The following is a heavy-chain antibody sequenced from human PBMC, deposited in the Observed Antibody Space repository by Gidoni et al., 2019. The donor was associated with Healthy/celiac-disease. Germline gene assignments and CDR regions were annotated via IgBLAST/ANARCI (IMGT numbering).Heavy chain of an antibody. CDR1: GVTFSSYA. J-gene: IGHJ6*02. Sequence: EVQLLESGGGLVQPGGSLRLYCADSGVTFSSYAMSWVRQAPGKGLEWVSAISGSGGSTYYADSVKGRFTISRDNSKNTLYLQMNSLRAEDTAVYYCAKVHYYYYGMDVWGQGTTVTVSS. CDR3: AKVHYYYYGMDV. CDR2: ISGSGGST. V-gene: IGHV3-23*01.